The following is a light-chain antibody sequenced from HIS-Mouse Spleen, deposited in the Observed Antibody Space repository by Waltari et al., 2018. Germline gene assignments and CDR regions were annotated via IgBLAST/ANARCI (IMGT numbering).Light chain of an antibody. Sequence: SDELTHAPTVSVSPGHTATITCSRCSFPQKYSYWYQQKAGPAPVLVFYEYSKRPSGIPETFSGSSSGTMATLTIGGAQVEDEADYCCYSTDSSGNHRVFGGGSKLTV. CDR1: SFPQKY. CDR3: YSTDSSGNHRV. J-gene: IGLJ2*01. V-gene: IGLV3-10*01. CDR2: EYS.